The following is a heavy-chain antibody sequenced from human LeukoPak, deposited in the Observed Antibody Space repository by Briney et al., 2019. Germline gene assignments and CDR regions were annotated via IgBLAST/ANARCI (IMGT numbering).Heavy chain of an antibody. CDR1: GYTFTGYY. V-gene: IGHV1-2*02. J-gene: IGHJ4*02. Sequence: ASVKVSCKASGYTFTGYYMHWVRQAPGQGLEWMGWINPNSGGTNYAQKFQGRVTMTRDTSISTADMELSRLRSDDTAVYYCARDSSEVAGTHFDYWGQGTLVTVSS. D-gene: IGHD6-19*01. CDR3: ARDSSEVAGTHFDY. CDR2: INPNSGGT.